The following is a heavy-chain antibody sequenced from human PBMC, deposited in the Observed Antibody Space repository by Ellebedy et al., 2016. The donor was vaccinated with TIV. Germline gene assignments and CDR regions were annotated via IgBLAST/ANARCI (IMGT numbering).Heavy chain of an antibody. V-gene: IGHV3-30-3*01. CDR1: GFTFSSYA. CDR2: LSYDGDKK. Sequence: GESLKISCTTSGFTFSSYAMHWVRQAPGKGLEWVATLSYDGDKKFYADSVKGRFTNSRDNAKNTLYLQMNSLRAEDTAVYYCARGYASPNYWGQGTLVTVSS. D-gene: IGHD2-8*01. CDR3: ARGYASPNY. J-gene: IGHJ4*02.